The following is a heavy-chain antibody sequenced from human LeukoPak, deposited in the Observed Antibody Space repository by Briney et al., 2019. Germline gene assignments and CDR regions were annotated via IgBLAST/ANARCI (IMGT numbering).Heavy chain of an antibody. CDR1: GGSISSGDYY. V-gene: IGHV4-30-4*01. CDR3: AREVATVNGAFDI. Sequence: PSQTLSLTCTVSGGSISSGDYYWSWIRQPPGKGLEWIGYIYYSGSTYYNPSLKSRVTISVNTSKNQFSLKLSSVTAADTAVYYCAREVATVNGAFDIWGQGTMATVSS. D-gene: IGHD5-12*01. CDR2: IYYSGST. J-gene: IGHJ3*02.